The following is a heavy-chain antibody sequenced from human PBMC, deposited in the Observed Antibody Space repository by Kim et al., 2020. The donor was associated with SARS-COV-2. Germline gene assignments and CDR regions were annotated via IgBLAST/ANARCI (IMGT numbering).Heavy chain of an antibody. D-gene: IGHD3-9*01. Sequence: SETLSLTCTVSGGSISSSSYYWGWIRQPPGKGLEWIGSIYYSGSTYYNPSLKSRVTISVDTSKNQFSLKLSSVTAADTAVYYCARGRPLYYDIGVEGWFDPWGQGTLVTVSS. CDR1: GGSISSSSYY. J-gene: IGHJ5*02. CDR2: IYYSGST. CDR3: ARGRPLYYDIGVEGWFDP. V-gene: IGHV4-39*07.